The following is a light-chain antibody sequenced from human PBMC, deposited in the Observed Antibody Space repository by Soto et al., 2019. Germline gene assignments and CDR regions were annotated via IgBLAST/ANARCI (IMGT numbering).Light chain of an antibody. V-gene: IGKV3-20*01. J-gene: IGKJ1*01. CDR3: HEYDSQPRT. Sequence: EIVLTQSPGTLSLSPGERATLSCRASQSVSSSFLARYKQKPGQAPMLLIYGASSRATTIPARFSGSGSATAFTPTISSLATAEFSADYWHEYDSQPRTFGQGTNVEIK. CDR1: QSVSSSF. CDR2: GAS.